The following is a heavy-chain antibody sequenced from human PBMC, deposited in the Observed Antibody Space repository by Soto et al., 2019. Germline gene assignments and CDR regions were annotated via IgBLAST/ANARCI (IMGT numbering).Heavy chain of an antibody. J-gene: IGHJ4*02. CDR2: ISYDGSNQ. V-gene: IGHV3-30*18. CDR3: AKDQASGQGSFDS. CDR1: GFTFNIYG. Sequence: VKLVESGGGMVQPGGFLRLSCAASGFTFNIYGMHWVRQAPDKGLEWVALISYDGSNQYYADSVKGRFTISRDNSKNTLFLQMNSMRADDTAVYYCAKDQASGQGSFDSWGQGTLVTVSS.